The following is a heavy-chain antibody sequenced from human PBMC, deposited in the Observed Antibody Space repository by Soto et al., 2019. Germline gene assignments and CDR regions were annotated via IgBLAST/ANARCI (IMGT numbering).Heavy chain of an antibody. J-gene: IGHJ4*02. CDR3: ARPSISEAGTY. V-gene: IGHV3-23*01. Sequence: PGGSLRLSCAASGFTFPNYAMTWVRQAPGMGLEWVASISNGGDNKFYASSMKGRFNISRDNSKNTLYLQIDSLRAEDTAVYYCARPSISEAGTYWGQGTLVTVSS. D-gene: IGHD6-13*01. CDR2: ISNGGDNK. CDR1: GFTFPNYA.